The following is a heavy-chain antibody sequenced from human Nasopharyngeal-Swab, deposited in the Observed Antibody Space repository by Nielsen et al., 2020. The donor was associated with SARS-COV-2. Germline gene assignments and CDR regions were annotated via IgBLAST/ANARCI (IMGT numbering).Heavy chain of an antibody. CDR3: ARDLHY. J-gene: IGHJ4*02. Sequence: WLYRVRHAPRKGPECVANVHEDGSKRYYGDSVKCRFTISRDIAKNSLYLQMNSLRPDDTAVYYCARDLHYWGQGTLVTVSS. D-gene: IGHD5/OR15-5a*01. CDR1: W. V-gene: IGHV3-7*03. CDR2: VHEDGSKR.